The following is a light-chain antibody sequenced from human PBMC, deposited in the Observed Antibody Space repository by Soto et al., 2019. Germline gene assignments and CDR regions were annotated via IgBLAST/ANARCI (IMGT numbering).Light chain of an antibody. Sequence: QSALTQPASVSGSPGQSITISCTGTSNDIANYNYVSWYQQHPGKAPKLMIYEVINRPSGVSSRFSGSKSGNTASLTISGLQHEDEADYYCSSYTSGNTAVIFGGGTKLTVL. J-gene: IGLJ2*01. CDR1: SNDIANYNY. CDR2: EVI. V-gene: IGLV2-14*01. CDR3: SSYTSGNTAVI.